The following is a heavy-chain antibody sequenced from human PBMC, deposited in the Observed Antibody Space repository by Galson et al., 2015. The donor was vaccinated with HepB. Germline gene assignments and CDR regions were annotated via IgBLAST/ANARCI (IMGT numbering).Heavy chain of an antibody. D-gene: IGHD6-13*01. CDR3: ATDLSYRGRQQLVYPIGYYGMDV. Sequence: SVKVSCKVSGYTLTELSMHWVRQAPGKGLEWMGGFDPEDGETIYAQKFQGRVTMTEDTSTDTAYMELSSLRSEDTAVYYCATDLSYRGRQQLVYPIGYYGMDVWGQGTTVTVSS. CDR2: FDPEDGET. J-gene: IGHJ6*02. CDR1: GYTLTELS. V-gene: IGHV1-24*01.